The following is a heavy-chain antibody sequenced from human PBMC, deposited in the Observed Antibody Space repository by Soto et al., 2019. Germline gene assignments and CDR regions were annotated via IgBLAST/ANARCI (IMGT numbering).Heavy chain of an antibody. V-gene: IGHV3-23*01. CDR2: ISGSGGST. D-gene: IGHD6-19*01. CDR3: ARTPSVAGTPYFDY. J-gene: IGHJ4*02. CDR1: GFTFSSYA. Sequence: PGGSLRLSCAASGFTFSSYAMSWVRQAPGKGLEWVSAISGSGGSTYYADSVKGRFTISRDNSKNTLYLQMNSLRPEDTAIYYCARTPSVAGTPYFDYWGQGTLVTVSS.